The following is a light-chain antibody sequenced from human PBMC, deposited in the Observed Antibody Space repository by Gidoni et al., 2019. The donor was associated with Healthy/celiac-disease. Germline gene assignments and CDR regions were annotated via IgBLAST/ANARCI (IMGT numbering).Light chain of an antibody. Sequence: QYALTQPRSVSGSPGQSVTISCTGTISDVGGYNYVSWYQQYPGKAPKLMIYDVSKRPSGVPDRFSGSKSGNTASLTISGLQAEDEADYYCCSYAGSYFYVFGTGTKVTVL. V-gene: IGLV2-11*01. J-gene: IGLJ1*01. CDR1: ISDVGGYNY. CDR2: DVS. CDR3: CSYAGSYFYV.